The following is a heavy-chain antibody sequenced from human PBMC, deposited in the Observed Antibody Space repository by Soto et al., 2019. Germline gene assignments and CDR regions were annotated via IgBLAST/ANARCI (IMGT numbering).Heavy chain of an antibody. CDR3: TTNYYDSSGYDNSFDP. CDR1: GFTFGDYA. V-gene: IGHV3-49*03. Sequence: SLRLSCTVTGFTFGDYAIRWFRHCPGNRLERIGFIRSKAYGGTTEYAASVKGRSAISRDVSKSIAYLQMNSLKTDDPAVYYCTTNYYDSSGYDNSFDPLGPGTLVTVS. D-gene: IGHD3-22*01. CDR2: IRSKAYGGTT. J-gene: IGHJ5*02.